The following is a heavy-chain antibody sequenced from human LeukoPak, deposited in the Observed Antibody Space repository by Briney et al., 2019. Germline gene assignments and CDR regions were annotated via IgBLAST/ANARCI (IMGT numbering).Heavy chain of an antibody. CDR1: GFTFSSYA. J-gene: IGHJ4*02. D-gene: IGHD2-15*01. Sequence: GGSLRLSCAASGFTFSSYAMSWVRQAPGKGLEWVSAISVSGGSTYYADSVKGRFTISRDNSKNTLYLQMNSLRAEDTAVYYCAKDFRDCSGGSCYDYFDYWGQGTLVTVSS. CDR3: AKDFRDCSGGSCYDYFDY. CDR2: ISVSGGST. V-gene: IGHV3-23*01.